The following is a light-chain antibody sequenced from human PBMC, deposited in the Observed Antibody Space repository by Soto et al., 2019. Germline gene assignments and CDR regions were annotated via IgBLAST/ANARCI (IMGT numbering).Light chain of an antibody. CDR1: QSVSSY. V-gene: IGKV3-11*01. CDR3: QQYGSSPPPAWT. CDR2: DAS. J-gene: IGKJ1*01. Sequence: ESVLTQSPATQCLSPGERATLSSRASQSVSSYLAWYQQKPGQAPRLLIYDASNRATGIPARFSGSGSGTDFALTISSLEPEYFAAYYCQQYGSSPPPAWTFGQGTKVDIK.